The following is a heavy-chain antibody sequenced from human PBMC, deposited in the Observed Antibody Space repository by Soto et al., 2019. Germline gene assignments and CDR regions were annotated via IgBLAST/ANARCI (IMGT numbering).Heavy chain of an antibody. J-gene: IGHJ4*02. Sequence: SETLSLTCTVSGGSISNNYWSWIRQSPGKGLEWIGYIYYTGTINYNPSLKSRVTISLDTSRNQFSLKLSSVTAADTAVYYCARHVAHCSSTSCHQYFDYWGQGTLVTVS. CDR3: ARHVAHCSSTSCHQYFDY. V-gene: IGHV4-59*08. D-gene: IGHD2-2*01. CDR1: GGSISNNY. CDR2: IYYTGTI.